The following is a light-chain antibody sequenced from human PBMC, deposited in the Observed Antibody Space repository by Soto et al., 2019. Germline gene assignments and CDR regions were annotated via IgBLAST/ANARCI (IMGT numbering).Light chain of an antibody. CDR3: QHFNSYPWT. V-gene: IGKV1-5*03. Sequence: DIQMTQSPSTLSGSVGDRVTITCRASQTISSWLAWYQQKPGKAPKLLIYKASTLKSGVPSRFSGSGSGTDFTLTISSLQPDDFATYYCQHFNSYPWTFGQGTKV. CDR2: KAS. J-gene: IGKJ1*01. CDR1: QTISSW.